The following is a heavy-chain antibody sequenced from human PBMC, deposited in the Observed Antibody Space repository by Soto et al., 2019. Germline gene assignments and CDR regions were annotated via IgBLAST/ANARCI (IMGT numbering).Heavy chain of an antibody. J-gene: IGHJ5*02. V-gene: IGHV3-48*03. D-gene: IGHD2-15*01. CDR2: ISDGGFTT. CDR3: ARLGHCGGGSCS. CDR1: GFTFSAYE. Sequence: TGGSLRLSCGASGFTFSAYEMNWVRQAPGKGLEWISYISDGGFTTHYADSVKGRFTISRDNANNSLFLQMNSLRVEDTAIYYCARLGHCGGGSCSWGQGTLVTVSS.